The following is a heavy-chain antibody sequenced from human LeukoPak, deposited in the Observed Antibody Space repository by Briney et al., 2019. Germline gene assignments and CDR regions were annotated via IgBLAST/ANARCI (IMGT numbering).Heavy chain of an antibody. J-gene: IGHJ4*02. CDR1: GFPFSSHG. V-gene: IGHV3-11*01. CDR2: ISSSGSTI. CDR3: ARGWLYYDSSGYYDY. D-gene: IGHD3-22*01. Sequence: GGTLRLSCVGSGFPFSSHGMSWIRQAPGKGLEWVSYISSSGSTIYYADSVKGRFTISRDNAKNSLYLQMNSLRAEDTAVYYCARGWLYYDSSGYYDYWGQGTLVTVSS.